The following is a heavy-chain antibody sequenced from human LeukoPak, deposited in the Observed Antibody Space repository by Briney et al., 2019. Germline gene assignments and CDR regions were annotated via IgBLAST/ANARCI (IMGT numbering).Heavy chain of an antibody. J-gene: IGHJ6*03. CDR2: INPNSGGT. V-gene: IGHV1-2*02. Sequence: ASVKVSCKASGYTFTDYYMHWVRQAPGQGLEWMGWINPNSGGTNYAQKFQGRVTMTRDTSISTAYMELSRLRSDDTAVYYCARGSSTRTRYHYMDVWGKGTTVTVSS. CDR3: ARGSSTRTRYHYMDV. CDR1: GYTFTDYY. D-gene: IGHD2-2*01.